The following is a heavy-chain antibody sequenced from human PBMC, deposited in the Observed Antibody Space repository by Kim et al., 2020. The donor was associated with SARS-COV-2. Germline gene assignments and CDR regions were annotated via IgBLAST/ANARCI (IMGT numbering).Heavy chain of an antibody. D-gene: IGHD3-10*01. CDR2: INRGNGNT. Sequence: ASVKVSCKASGYTFDTFSLYWLRQAPGQGFEWMGWINRGNGNTRYSQNFQGRVPFTRDTSATTAYMELTSLTFKDTAVYYCARECPGSYNWLHPWGQGTLVT. J-gene: IGHJ5*02. CDR1: GYTFDTFS. CDR3: ARECPGSYNWLHP. V-gene: IGHV1-3*01.